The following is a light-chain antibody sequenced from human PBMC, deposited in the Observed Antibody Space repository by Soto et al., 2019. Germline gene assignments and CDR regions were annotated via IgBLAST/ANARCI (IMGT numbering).Light chain of an antibody. CDR2: DAS. J-gene: IGKJ4*01. CDR3: LQYNSYPFT. CDR1: QTISSW. Sequence: DTQMTQSPSTLSASVGDRVTITCRASQTISSWLAWYQQKPGKAPELLIYDASTLQCGAPSRFSGSASEAALTLTISSLQTEYYATYYCLQYNSYPFTFGGGTKV. V-gene: IGKV1-5*01.